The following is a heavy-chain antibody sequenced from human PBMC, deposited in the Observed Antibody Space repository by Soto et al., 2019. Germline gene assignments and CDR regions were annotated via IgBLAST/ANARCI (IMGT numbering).Heavy chain of an antibody. J-gene: IGHJ4*02. D-gene: IGHD2-21*01. CDR2: ISYDGSNK. CDR3: ARDLGGDGD. V-gene: IGHV3-30-3*01. CDR1: GFTFSSYA. Sequence: QVQLVESGGGVVQPGRSLRLSCAASGFTFSSYAMHWVRQAPGKGLEWVAVISYDGSNKYYADSVKGRFTISRDNSKNTLYLKMNSLRAEDTAVYYCARDLGGDGDWGQGTLVTVSA.